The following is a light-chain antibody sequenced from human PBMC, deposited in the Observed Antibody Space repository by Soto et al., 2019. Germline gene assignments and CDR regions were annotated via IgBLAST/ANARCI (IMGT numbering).Light chain of an antibody. V-gene: IGLV2-14*01. Sequence: QSALTQPASVSGSPGQSITISCTGTSSDVGAYNYVSWYQQHRGKAPKLMIYYVSDRPSGVSNRFSGSKSGDTASLTISGLQAEDEADYYCSSYTSSSTLVFGSGTKLTVL. J-gene: IGLJ1*01. CDR1: SSDVGAYNY. CDR3: SSYTSSSTLV. CDR2: YVS.